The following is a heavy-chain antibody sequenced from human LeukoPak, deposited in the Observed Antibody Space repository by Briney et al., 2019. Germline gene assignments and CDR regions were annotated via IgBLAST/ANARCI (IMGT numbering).Heavy chain of an antibody. J-gene: IGHJ6*02. CDR2: ISAYKGNT. V-gene: IGHV1-18*01. Sequence: ASVKVSCKASGYTFSNHGVTWVRQARGQGLEWMGWISAYKGNTNYAKKFQGRVAMTKVTSTSTAYMELSSLRSEDTAVYYCARAHITIFGVVDYGMDVWGQGTTVTVSS. D-gene: IGHD3-3*01. CDR1: GYTFSNHG. CDR3: ARAHITIFGVVDYGMDV.